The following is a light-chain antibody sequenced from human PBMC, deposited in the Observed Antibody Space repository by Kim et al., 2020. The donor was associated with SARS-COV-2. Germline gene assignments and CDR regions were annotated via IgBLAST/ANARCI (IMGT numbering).Light chain of an antibody. CDR1: QSISSW. V-gene: IGKV1-5*01. CDR3: QQKT. J-gene: IGKJ1*01. CDR2: DAS. Sequence: DIQMTQSPSTLSASVGDRVTITCRASQSISSWLAWYQQKPGKAPKLLIYDASSLESGVPSRFSGSGSGTEFTLTISSLQPDDFATYYCQQKTFGQGTKVDI.